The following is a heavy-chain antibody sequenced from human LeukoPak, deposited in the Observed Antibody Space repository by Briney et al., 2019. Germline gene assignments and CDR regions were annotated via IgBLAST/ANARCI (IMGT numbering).Heavy chain of an antibody. CDR3: ARASGSGSYYMPRY. J-gene: IGHJ4*02. Sequence: ASVKVSCKASGYTFISYNMHWVRQAPGQGLEWMGIINPSGGSTSYAQKFQGRVTITADESTSTAYMELSSLRSEDTAVYYCARASGSGSYYMPRYWGQGTLVTVSS. V-gene: IGHV1-46*01. CDR1: GYTFISYN. D-gene: IGHD3-10*01. CDR2: INPSGGST.